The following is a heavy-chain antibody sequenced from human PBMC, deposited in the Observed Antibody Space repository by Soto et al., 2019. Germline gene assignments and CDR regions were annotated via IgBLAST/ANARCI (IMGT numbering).Heavy chain of an antibody. CDR3: TREQSDDDYFDP. CDR1: AAALSSGGYF. CDR2: IYYSGGT. J-gene: IGHJ5*02. D-gene: IGHD1-1*01. Sequence: SETLSLTCTVSAAALSSGGYFYTWVQQPPGKGLEWLGYIYYSGGTNYNPSLKSRVTISLDKSKSQFSLRLISVTAADTAVYYCTREQSDDDYFDPWGQGTLVMVCS. V-gene: IGHV4-61*08.